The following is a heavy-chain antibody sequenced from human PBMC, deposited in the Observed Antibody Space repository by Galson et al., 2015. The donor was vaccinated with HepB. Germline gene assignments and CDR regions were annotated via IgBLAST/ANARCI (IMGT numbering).Heavy chain of an antibody. CDR2: MNPNSGNT. CDR3: ARESAGAGSFDYYDSCGLIQGMEF. Sequence: SVKVSCKASGYTFTSYDINWVRQATGQGLEWMGWMNPNSGNTGYAQKFQGRVTMTRNTSISTAYMEPSSLRSEDTAVFYCARESAGAGSFDYYDSCGLIQGMEFWGQGTLVPLS. CDR1: GYTFTSYD. D-gene: IGHD3-22*01. V-gene: IGHV1-8*01. J-gene: IGHJ1*01.